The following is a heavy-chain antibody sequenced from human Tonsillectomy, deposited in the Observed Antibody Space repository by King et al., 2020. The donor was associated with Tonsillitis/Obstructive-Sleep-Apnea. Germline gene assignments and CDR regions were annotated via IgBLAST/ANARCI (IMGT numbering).Heavy chain of an antibody. CDR2: IYWDDDK. V-gene: IGHV2-5*02. D-gene: IGHD3-3*01. Sequence: TLKESGPTLVKPTQTLTLTCTFSGFSLSTSGVGVGWIRQPPGKALEWLALIYWDDDKRYSPSLKSRLTITKDTSKNQVVLTMTNMNPVDTATYYCAPSPEYGFWSGFPRDWFDPWGQGTLVTVSS. J-gene: IGHJ5*02. CDR3: APSPEYGFWSGFPRDWFDP. CDR1: GFSLSTSGVG.